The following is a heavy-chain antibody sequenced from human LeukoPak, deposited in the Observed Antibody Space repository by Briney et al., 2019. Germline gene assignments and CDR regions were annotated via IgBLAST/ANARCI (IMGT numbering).Heavy chain of an antibody. CDR3: ARVSSVPLYYYDNSGYYGFDH. CDR1: GFTFSSYW. V-gene: IGHV3-74*01. Sequence: PGGSLRLSCAASGFTFSSYWMHWVRQAPGKGLVWVSRINSDGSSTSYADSVKGRFTISRDNAKNTLYLQMNSLRAEDTAVYYCARVSSVPLYYYDNSGYYGFDHWGQGTLVTVSS. D-gene: IGHD3-22*01. J-gene: IGHJ4*02. CDR2: INSDGSST.